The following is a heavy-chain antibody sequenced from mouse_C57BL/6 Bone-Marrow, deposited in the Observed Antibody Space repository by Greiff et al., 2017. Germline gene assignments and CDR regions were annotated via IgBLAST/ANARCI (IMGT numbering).Heavy chain of an antibody. Sequence: EVKLMESGGGLVQPGGSLKLSCAASGFTFSDYYMYWVRQTPEKRLEWVAYISNGGGSTYYPDTVKGRFTISRDNAKNTLYLQMSRLKSEDTAMYYCARPGFTTSPAMDYWGQGTSVTVSS. CDR2: ISNGGGST. J-gene: IGHJ4*01. CDR1: GFTFSDYY. V-gene: IGHV5-12*01. D-gene: IGHD1-1*01. CDR3: ARPGFTTSPAMDY.